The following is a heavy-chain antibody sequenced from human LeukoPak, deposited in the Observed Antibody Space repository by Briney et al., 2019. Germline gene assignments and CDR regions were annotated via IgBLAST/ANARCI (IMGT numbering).Heavy chain of an antibody. CDR2: VHLDGRT. D-gene: IGHD3-3*01. J-gene: IGHJ4*02. CDR3: AREGGFYRPLDY. V-gene: IGHV4-4*02. CDR1: GGSVTSTNW. Sequence: SETLSLTCEVSGGSVTSTNWWTWVRQPPGLGLEWIGEVHLDGRTNYNPSLKSRLIMSVDLPETHISLKLTSVTAADTAVYYCAREGGFYRPLDYSGQGTLVTVSS.